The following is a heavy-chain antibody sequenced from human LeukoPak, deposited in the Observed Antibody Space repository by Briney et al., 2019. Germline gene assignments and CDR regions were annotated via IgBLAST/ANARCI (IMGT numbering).Heavy chain of an antibody. CDR3: ARAYYYDSTGYFEDNY. CDR2: TNHRGRT. Sequence: PSETLSLTCAVSGGSFSGYQWNWIRQPPGKGLEWIGETNHRGRTTYNPSLKSRVTMSIDTSKNHFSLRLSSVTAADTAVYYCARAYYYDSTGYFEDNYWGQGTLGTVSS. CDR1: GGSFSGYQ. D-gene: IGHD3-22*01. J-gene: IGHJ4*02. V-gene: IGHV4-34*01.